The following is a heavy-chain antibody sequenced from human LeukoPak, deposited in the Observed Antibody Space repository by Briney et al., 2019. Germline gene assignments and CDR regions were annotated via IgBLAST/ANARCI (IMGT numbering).Heavy chain of an antibody. V-gene: IGHV3-20*04. Sequence: GGSLRLSCAASGFTFDDYGMTWVRQAPGKGLEWVSGINWNGGDTSYADSVKGRFTISRDNAKNSLYLQMNSLRAEDTAIYYCARDKIVGASKFDYWGQGTLVTVSS. CDR3: ARDKIVGASKFDY. CDR2: INWNGGDT. J-gene: IGHJ4*02. CDR1: GFTFDDYG. D-gene: IGHD1-26*01.